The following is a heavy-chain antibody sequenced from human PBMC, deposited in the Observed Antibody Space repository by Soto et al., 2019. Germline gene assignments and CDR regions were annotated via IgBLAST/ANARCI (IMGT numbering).Heavy chain of an antibody. J-gene: IGHJ4*02. CDR3: ATRPTFGEFTFDY. CDR1: GYTLTELS. CDR2: FDPEDGET. D-gene: IGHD3-10*01. V-gene: IGHV1-24*01. Sequence: ASVKVSCKVSGYTLTELSMHWVRQAPGKGLEWMGGFDPEDGETIYAQKFQGRATMTEDTSTDTAYMELSSLRSEDTAVYYCATRPTFGEFTFDYWGQGTLVTVSS.